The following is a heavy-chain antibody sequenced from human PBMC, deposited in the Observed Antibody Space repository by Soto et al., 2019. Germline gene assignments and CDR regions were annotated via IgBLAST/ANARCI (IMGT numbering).Heavy chain of an antibody. CDR3: ARQGYCRGGSCYGSLFDP. CDR2: IYPGDSDT. J-gene: IGHJ5*02. V-gene: IGHV5-51*01. Sequence: PGESLKISCKGSGYSFTSYWIGWVRQMPGKGLEWMGNIYPGDSDTSYSPSFQGQVTIPADKSISTAYLQWRSLKASDTAMYYCARQGYCRGGSCYGSLFDPWGQGTLVTVSS. D-gene: IGHD2-15*01. CDR1: GYSFTSYW.